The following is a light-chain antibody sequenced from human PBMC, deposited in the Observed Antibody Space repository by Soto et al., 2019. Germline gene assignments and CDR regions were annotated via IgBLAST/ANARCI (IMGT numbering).Light chain of an antibody. Sequence: EIVLTQSPGTLSVSPWERATLSCRASQSVSSNLAWYQQKPGQAPRLLIYDASNRATGIPARFSGSGSGTDFTLTISSLEPEDFAVYYCQQRSNWPWTFGQGTKVDIK. CDR1: QSVSSN. V-gene: IGKV3-11*01. CDR3: QQRSNWPWT. J-gene: IGKJ1*01. CDR2: DAS.